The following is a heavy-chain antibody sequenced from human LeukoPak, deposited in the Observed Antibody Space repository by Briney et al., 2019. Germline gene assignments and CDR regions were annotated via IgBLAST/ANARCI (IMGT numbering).Heavy chain of an antibody. Sequence: GGSLRLSCGGSGLTFSNYWMTGVRQAPEKGREWVANIKPSGSEKHYADSVEGRFTISRDNAKNSLYLQMNSLGAEDTAVYYCARDLDTYVVLTAYDTFDIWGQGTMVTVSS. V-gene: IGHV3-7*01. CDR1: GLTFSNYW. CDR3: ARDLDTYVVLTAYDTFDI. J-gene: IGHJ3*02. D-gene: IGHD2-21*02. CDR2: IKPSGSEK.